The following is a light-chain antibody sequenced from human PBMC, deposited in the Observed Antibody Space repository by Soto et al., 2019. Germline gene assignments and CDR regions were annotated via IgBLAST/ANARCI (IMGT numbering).Light chain of an antibody. J-gene: IGKJ5*01. CDR3: QQSYSTSSIT. CDR2: AAS. CDR1: QSIRSY. V-gene: IGKV1-39*01. Sequence: DIQMTQSPSSLSASVGDRVTITCRASQSIRSYLNWYQQKPGKAPKLLIYAASSLQSGVPSRFSGSGSGTDFTLTISSLQPEDFATYYCQQSYSTSSITFGQGTRLEIK.